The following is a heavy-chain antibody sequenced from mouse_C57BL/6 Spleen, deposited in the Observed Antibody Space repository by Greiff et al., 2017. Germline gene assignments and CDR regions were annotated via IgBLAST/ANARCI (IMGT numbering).Heavy chain of an antibody. CDR2: IWSGGST. D-gene: IGHD2-4*01. CDR1: GFSLTSYG. J-gene: IGHJ4*01. CDR3: ARNAYDYDGTMDY. Sequence: VMLVESGPGLVQPSQSLSITCTVSGFSLTSYGVHWVRQSPGKGLEWLGVIWSGGSTDYNAAFISRLSISKDNSKSQVFFKMNSLQADDTAIYYCARNAYDYDGTMDYWGQGTSVTVSS. V-gene: IGHV2-2*01.